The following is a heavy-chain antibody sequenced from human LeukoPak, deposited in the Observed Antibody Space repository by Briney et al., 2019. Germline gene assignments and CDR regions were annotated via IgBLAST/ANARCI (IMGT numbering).Heavy chain of an antibody. D-gene: IGHD2-8*01. CDR3: ARGSSPMGYYYYYMDV. J-gene: IGHJ6*03. CDR1: GGTFSSYA. CDR2: IIPIFGTA. V-gene: IGHV1-69*05. Sequence: GASVKVSCKASGGTFSSYAISWVRQAPGQGLEWMGGIIPIFGTANYAQKFQGRVTITTDESTSTAYMELSSLRSEDTAVYYCARGSSPMGYYYYYMDVWGKGTTVTVSS.